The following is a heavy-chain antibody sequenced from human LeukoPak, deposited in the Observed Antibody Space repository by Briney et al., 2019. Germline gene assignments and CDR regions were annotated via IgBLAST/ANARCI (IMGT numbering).Heavy chain of an antibody. CDR2: IGPDGGTT. V-gene: IGHV3-64*01. CDR3: ARGAQLTDY. CDR1: GFTFYTYG. D-gene: IGHD1-26*01. Sequence: QSGGSLRLSCAASGFTFYTYGMHWVRQAQGKGLEYVSGIGPDGGTTYYANSVKGRFTISRDNSKYMLYLQMGSLTADDMAVYYCARGAQLTDYWGQGTLVTVSS. J-gene: IGHJ4*02.